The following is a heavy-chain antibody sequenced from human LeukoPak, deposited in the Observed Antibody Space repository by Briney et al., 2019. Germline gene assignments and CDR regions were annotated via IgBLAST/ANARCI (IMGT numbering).Heavy chain of an antibody. CDR3: AKSHGYSYGYLLSADV. Sequence: SETLSLTCTVSGGSISSSSYYWGWIRQPPGKGLEWIGSIYYSGSTYYNPSLKSRVTISVDTSKNQFSLKLSSVTAADTAVYYCAKSHGYSYGYLLSADVWGQGTMVTVSS. D-gene: IGHD5-18*01. CDR2: IYYSGST. V-gene: IGHV4-39*07. J-gene: IGHJ3*01. CDR1: GGSISSSSYY.